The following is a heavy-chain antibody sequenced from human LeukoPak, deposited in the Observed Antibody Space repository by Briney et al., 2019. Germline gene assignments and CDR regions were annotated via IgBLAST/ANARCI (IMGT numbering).Heavy chain of an antibody. J-gene: IGHJ6*03. D-gene: IGHD5-18*01. CDR2: VHPNGSQK. Sequence: PAESLTLSCAVSGFTFNTYWMAWVRQAPGRGLEWLTNVHPNGSQKYYVDSMKGRSTISRDNAKNSLYLQRTVLGTEDPAVYYGARRDTPDHQHCYMDVWGKGTTVTVPS. CDR1: GFTFNTYW. CDR3: ARRDTPDHQHCYMDV. V-gene: IGHV3-7*01.